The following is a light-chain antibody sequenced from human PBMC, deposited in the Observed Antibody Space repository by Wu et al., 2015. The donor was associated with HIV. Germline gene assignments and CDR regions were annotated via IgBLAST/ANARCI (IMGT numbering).Light chain of an antibody. Sequence: SCRASQXVTHHVLTSGTSRNLARLPRLLIYGTSSRAAGIPERFSGRGSGTDFTLTISRLEPEDFAVYYCQHYGSSPPYTFGQGTKLEIK. CDR3: QHYGSSPPYT. J-gene: IGKJ2*01. CDR2: GTS. V-gene: IGKV3-20*01. CDR1: QXVTHHV.